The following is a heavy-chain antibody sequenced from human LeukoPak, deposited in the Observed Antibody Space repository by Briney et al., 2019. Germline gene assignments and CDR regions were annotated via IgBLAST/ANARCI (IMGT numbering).Heavy chain of an antibody. CDR1: GYTFTGYY. J-gene: IGHJ4*02. CDR3: ARVIAAAGIDY. CDR2: TNPNSGGT. D-gene: IGHD6-13*01. V-gene: IGHV1-2*02. Sequence: ASVKVSCKASGYTFTGYYMHWVRQAPGQGLEWMGWTNPNSGGTNYAQKFQGRVTMTRDMSTSTVYMELSSLRSEDTAVYYCARVIAAAGIDYWGQGTLVTVSS.